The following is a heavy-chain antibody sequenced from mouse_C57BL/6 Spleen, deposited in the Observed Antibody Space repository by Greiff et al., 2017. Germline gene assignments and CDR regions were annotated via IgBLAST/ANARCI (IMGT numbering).Heavy chain of an antibody. D-gene: IGHD2-4*01. Sequence: QVQLQQPGAELVKPGASVKLSCKASGYTFTSYWMHWVKQRPGQGLAWIGMIHPNSGSTNYNEKFKSKATLTVDKSSSTAYMQLSSLTSEDSAVYYCARIYYDYGLDAMDYWGQGTSVTVSS. CDR3: ARIYYDYGLDAMDY. J-gene: IGHJ4*01. V-gene: IGHV1-64*01. CDR1: GYTFTSYW. CDR2: IHPNSGST.